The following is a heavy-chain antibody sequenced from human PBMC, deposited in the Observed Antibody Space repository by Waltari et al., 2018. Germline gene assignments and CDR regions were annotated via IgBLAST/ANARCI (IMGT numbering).Heavy chain of an antibody. V-gene: IGHV4-38-2*01. Sequence: QVQLQESGPGLVKPSETLSLTCAVSGYSISSGYYWGWIRQPPGKGLEWIGSIYHSGSTYYNPSLKSRVTISVDTSKNQFSLKLSSVTAADTAVYYCATSGRQPPFDYWGQGTLVTVSS. D-gene: IGHD2-15*01. CDR2: IYHSGST. CDR1: GYSISSGYY. CDR3: ATSGRQPPFDY. J-gene: IGHJ4*02.